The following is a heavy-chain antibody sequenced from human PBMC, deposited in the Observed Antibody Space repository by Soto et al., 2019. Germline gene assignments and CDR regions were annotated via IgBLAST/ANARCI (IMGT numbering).Heavy chain of an antibody. CDR2: INHSGST. D-gene: IGHD1-26*01. V-gene: IGHV4-34*01. Sequence: SETLSLTCAVYGGSFSGYYWSWIRQPPGKGLEWIGEINHSGSTNYNPSLKSRVTISVDTSKNQFSLKLSSVTAADTAVYYCASHLLSGSYGMGVWGQGTTVTVSS. CDR3: ASHLLSGSYGMGV. J-gene: IGHJ6*02. CDR1: GGSFSGYY.